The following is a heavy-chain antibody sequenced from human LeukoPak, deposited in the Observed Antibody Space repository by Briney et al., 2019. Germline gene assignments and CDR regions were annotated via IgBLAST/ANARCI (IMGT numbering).Heavy chain of an antibody. D-gene: IGHD3-10*01. V-gene: IGHV4-39*07. J-gene: IGHJ4*02. CDR1: GGSISSSSYY. Sequence: SETLSLTCTVSGGSISSSSYYWGWIRQPPGKGLEWIGSIYYSGSTYYNPSLKSRVTISVDTSKNQFSLKLSSVTAADTAVYYCASYYDSGSYYDYWGQGTLVTVSS. CDR2: IYYSGST. CDR3: ASYYDSGSYYDY.